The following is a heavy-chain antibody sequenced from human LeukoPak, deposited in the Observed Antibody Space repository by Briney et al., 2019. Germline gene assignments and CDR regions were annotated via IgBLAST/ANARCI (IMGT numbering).Heavy chain of an antibody. Sequence: ASVKVSCKVSGYTLTELSTHWVRQAPGKGLEWMGGFDPEDGETIYAQKFQGRVTMTEDTSTDTAYMELSSLRSEDTAAYYCATDLRTSSGSYGLSDYWGQGTLVTVSS. J-gene: IGHJ4*02. D-gene: IGHD1-26*01. CDR2: FDPEDGET. CDR1: GYTLTELS. CDR3: ATDLRTSSGSYGLSDY. V-gene: IGHV1-24*01.